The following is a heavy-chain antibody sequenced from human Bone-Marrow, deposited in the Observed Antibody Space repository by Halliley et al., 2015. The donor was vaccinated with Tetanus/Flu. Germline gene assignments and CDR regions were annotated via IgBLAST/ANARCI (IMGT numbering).Heavy chain of an antibody. Sequence: AVSGFIFSDYYMTWVRQAPGEGLEWLAHISTKSDYTFYSESVKGRFTFSRDNSENSLYLQMNGLRVEDTGIYYCVAGVALDYWGQGTLVTVSS. V-gene: IGHV3-11*06. CDR2: ISTKSDYT. CDR1: GFIFSDYY. J-gene: IGHJ4*02. D-gene: IGHD3-3*01. CDR3: VAGVALDY.